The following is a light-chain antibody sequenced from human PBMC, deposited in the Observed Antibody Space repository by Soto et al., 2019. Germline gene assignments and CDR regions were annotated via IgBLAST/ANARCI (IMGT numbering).Light chain of an antibody. CDR3: QQSNYWPWT. J-gene: IGKJ1*01. V-gene: IGKV3-15*01. Sequence: EIVMTQSPATLYVSPGERATLSCRASHSVSRNLAWYQQRPGQAPWPLIYGASTRATCIPARFSGSGSGTEFTLTINSLQSEDFAVYYCQQSNYWPWTFGQGTKVDI. CDR2: GAS. CDR1: HSVSRN.